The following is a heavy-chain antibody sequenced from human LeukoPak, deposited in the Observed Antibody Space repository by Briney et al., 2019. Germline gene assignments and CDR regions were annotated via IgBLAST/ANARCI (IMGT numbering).Heavy chain of an antibody. CDR3: ARENLADDFWSGYYYYYYYMDV. Sequence: PGGSLRPSCAASGFTFSSYSMNWVRQAPGKGLEWVSSISSSSSYIYYADSVKGRFTISRDNAKNSLYLQMNSLRAEDTAVYYCARENLADDFWSGYYYYYYYMDVWGKGTTVTISS. J-gene: IGHJ6*03. CDR1: GFTFSSYS. V-gene: IGHV3-21*01. D-gene: IGHD3-3*01. CDR2: ISSSSSYI.